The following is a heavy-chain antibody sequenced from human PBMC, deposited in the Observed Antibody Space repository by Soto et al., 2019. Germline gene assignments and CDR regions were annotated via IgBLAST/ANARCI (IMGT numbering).Heavy chain of an antibody. Sequence: GGSLRLSCATSGLTFSNYAMSWVRQAPGGGLEWVSSMSGSSSTTYYADSVRGRSTIPRDRSKNTLYLQMSSLRAEDTALYYCAKNQERELPRVIDFWGQGTLVTVSS. CDR2: MSGSSSTT. D-gene: IGHD1-7*01. V-gene: IGHV3-23*01. J-gene: IGHJ4*02. CDR1: GLTFSNYA. CDR3: AKNQERELPRVIDF.